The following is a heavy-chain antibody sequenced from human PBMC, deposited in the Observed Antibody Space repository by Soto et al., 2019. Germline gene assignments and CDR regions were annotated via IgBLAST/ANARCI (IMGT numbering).Heavy chain of an antibody. CDR2: ISYDGSNK. D-gene: IGHD6-19*01. CDR3: AKAGSAVADYYFDY. Sequence: GGSLRLSCAASGFTFSSYGMHWVRQAPGKGLEWVAVISYDGSNKYYADSVKGRFTISRDNSKNTLYLQMNSLRAEDTAVYYCAKAGSAVADYYFDYWGQGTLVTAPQ. V-gene: IGHV3-30*18. J-gene: IGHJ4*02. CDR1: GFTFSSYG.